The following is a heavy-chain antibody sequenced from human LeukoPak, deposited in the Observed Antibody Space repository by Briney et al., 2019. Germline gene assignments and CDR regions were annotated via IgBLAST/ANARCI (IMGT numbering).Heavy chain of an antibody. Sequence: PSETPSLTCTVSGGSISSYYWSWIRQPAGKGLEWIGRIYTSGSTNYNPSLKSRVTMSVDTSKNQFSLKLSSVTAADTAVYYCVRDTYYYDSSGYAGFDYWGQGTLVTVSS. CDR2: IYTSGST. V-gene: IGHV4-4*07. J-gene: IGHJ4*02. CDR3: VRDTYYYDSSGYAGFDY. D-gene: IGHD3-22*01. CDR1: GGSISSYY.